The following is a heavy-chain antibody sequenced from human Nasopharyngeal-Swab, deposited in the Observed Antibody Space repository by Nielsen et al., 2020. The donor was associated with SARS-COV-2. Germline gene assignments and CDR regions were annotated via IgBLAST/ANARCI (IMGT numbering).Heavy chain of an antibody. CDR3: ATTGYSSGCYVH. Sequence: SETLSLTCGVYGGSFSSYYWSWIRQPPGKGLEWIGEINHSGSTNYNPSLESRVTLSVDTSKNQFSLNLISVTAADTAVYYCATTGYSSGCYVHWGQGVLVTVSS. CDR2: INHSGST. J-gene: IGHJ4*02. CDR1: GGSFSSYY. D-gene: IGHD6-25*01. V-gene: IGHV4-34*01.